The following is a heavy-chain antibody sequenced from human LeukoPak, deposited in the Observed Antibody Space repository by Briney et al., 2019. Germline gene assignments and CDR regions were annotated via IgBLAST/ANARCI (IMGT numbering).Heavy chain of an antibody. Sequence: AGGSLRLSCAASGFTFSSYWMSWVRQAPGKGLEWVSIIYSGGSTYYADSVRDRFTISRDNSRNTLYLQMNSLRPEDTAVYYCAREPTYSSSLDYWGQGTLVTVSS. V-gene: IGHV3-53*01. D-gene: IGHD6-6*01. CDR3: AREPTYSSSLDY. CDR1: GFTFSSYW. CDR2: IYSGGST. J-gene: IGHJ4*02.